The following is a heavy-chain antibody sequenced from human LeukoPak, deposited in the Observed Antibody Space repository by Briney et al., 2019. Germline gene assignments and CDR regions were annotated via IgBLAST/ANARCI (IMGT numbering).Heavy chain of an antibody. Sequence: GGSLRLSCAASGFTFSSYAMSWVRQALGKGLEWVSAIRDSGSSAHYADSVKSRFTTSRDNSKNTLFLQMNSLRAEDTAIYYCAKYGPQDSGSSHFDYWGQGALVTVSS. J-gene: IGHJ4*02. D-gene: IGHD1-26*01. CDR2: IRDSGSSA. CDR3: AKYGPQDSGSSHFDY. V-gene: IGHV3-23*01. CDR1: GFTFSSYA.